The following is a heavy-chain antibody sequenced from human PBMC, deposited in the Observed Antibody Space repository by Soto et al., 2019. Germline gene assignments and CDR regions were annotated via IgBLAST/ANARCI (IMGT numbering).Heavy chain of an antibody. Sequence: SEPFSLNSAAVHGSFRRYSWSWIRQPPGKGLEWIGEINHSGSTNYNPSLKSRVTISVDTSKNQFSLKLSSVTAADTAVYYCARGRVNYDILTGSRRNYFDYWGQGTLVTVS. CDR3: ARGRVNYDILTGSRRNYFDY. D-gene: IGHD3-9*01. V-gene: IGHV4-34*01. CDR2: INHSGST. J-gene: IGHJ4*02. CDR1: HGSFRRYS.